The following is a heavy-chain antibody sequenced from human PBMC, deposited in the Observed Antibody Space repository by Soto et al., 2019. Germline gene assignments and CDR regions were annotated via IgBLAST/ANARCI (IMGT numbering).Heavy chain of an antibody. CDR1: GFTFDDYA. J-gene: IGHJ6*02. Sequence: EVQLVESGGGLVQPGRSLRLSCAASGFTFDDYAMHWVRQAPGKGLEWVSGISWNSGTIVYADSVKGRFTISRDNAKNSLYLQMNSLRGEDTALDYCAKDMRGGSSSARYDYGLDVWGQGTTVTVSS. V-gene: IGHV3-9*01. CDR2: ISWNSGTI. D-gene: IGHD3-10*01. CDR3: AKDMRGGSSSARYDYGLDV.